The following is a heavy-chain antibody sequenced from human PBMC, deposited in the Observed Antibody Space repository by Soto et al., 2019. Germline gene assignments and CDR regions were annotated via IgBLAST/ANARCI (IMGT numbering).Heavy chain of an antibody. CDR2: ISGSGEST. CDR1: GFTFSSYA. D-gene: IGHD6-19*01. V-gene: IGHV3-23*01. J-gene: IGHJ4*02. Sequence: EVQLLDSGGGLVQPGGSLILSCAASGFTFSSYAMSWVRQGPGKGLEWVSGISGSGESTYYADSVKGRFTISRDNSKNTLYLQMNRLRAEDTAVYDCAKDYSSGSYYFAYWGQGTLVTVSS. CDR3: AKDYSSGSYYFAY.